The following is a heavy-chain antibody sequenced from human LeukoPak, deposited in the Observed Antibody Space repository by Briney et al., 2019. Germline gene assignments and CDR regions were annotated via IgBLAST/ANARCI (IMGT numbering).Heavy chain of an antibody. J-gene: IGHJ4*02. D-gene: IGHD3-16*01. CDR2: ISYDGSNK. V-gene: IGHV3-30*04. CDR1: GFTFSSYA. CDR3: ARDPFGYYSDY. Sequence: PGGSLRLSCAASGFTFSSYAMHWVRQAPGKGLEWVAVISYDGSNKYYADSVKGRFTISRDNSKNTLYLQMNSLRAEDTAVYYCARDPFGYYSDYWGQGTLVTVSS.